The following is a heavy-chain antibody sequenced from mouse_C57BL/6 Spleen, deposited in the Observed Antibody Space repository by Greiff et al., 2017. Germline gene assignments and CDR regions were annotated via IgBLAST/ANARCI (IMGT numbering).Heavy chain of an antibody. V-gene: IGHV1-80*01. CDR2: IYPGDGDT. CDR3: ARGLLRKAMDY. J-gene: IGHJ4*01. D-gene: IGHD1-1*01. Sequence: QVQLQQSGAELVKPGASVKISCKASGYAFSSYWMNWVKQRPGKGLEWIGQIYPGDGDTNYNGKFKGKATLTADKSSSTAYMQLSSLTSEDSAVYFCARGLLRKAMDYRGQGTSVTVSS. CDR1: GYAFSSYW.